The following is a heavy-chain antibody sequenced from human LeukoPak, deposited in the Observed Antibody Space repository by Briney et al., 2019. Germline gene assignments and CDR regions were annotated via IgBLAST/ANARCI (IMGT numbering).Heavy chain of an antibody. V-gene: IGHV5-51*01. CDR2: IYPGDSYS. CDR1: GYSFTSYW. CDR3: ARHGNPPQPYHYDSRGYALGYGMDV. J-gene: IGHJ6*02. Sequence: GESLKISCKGSGYSFTSYWIGRVRQMPGKGLEWMGIIYPGDSYSRYSSSFQCQVAISADKTISTAYLQWSSLEASDTAMYYCARHGNPPQPYHYDSRGYALGYGMDVGGEGTTVTVS. D-gene: IGHD3-22*01.